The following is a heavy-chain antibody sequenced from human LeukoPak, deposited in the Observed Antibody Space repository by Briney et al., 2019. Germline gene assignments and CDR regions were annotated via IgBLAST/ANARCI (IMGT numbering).Heavy chain of an antibody. CDR1: GGSFSSYY. V-gene: IGHV4-59*10. J-gene: IGHJ6*02. CDR3: ARGAMVRGVKYYYYGMDV. CDR2: IYTSGST. Sequence: PSETLSLTCAVYGGSFSSYYWSWIRQPAGKGLEWIGRIYTSGSTNYNPSLKSRVTMSVDTSKNQFSLKLSSVTAADTAVYYCARGAMVRGVKYYYYGMDVWGQGTTVTVSS. D-gene: IGHD3-10*01.